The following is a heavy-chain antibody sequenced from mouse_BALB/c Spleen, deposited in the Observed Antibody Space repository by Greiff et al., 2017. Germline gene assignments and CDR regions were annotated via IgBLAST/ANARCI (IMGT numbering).Heavy chain of an antibody. CDR2: IYPGDGDT. CDR1: GYAFSSYW. J-gene: IGHJ2*01. CDR3: ARYYRYDVGYYFDY. V-gene: IGHV1-80*01. Sequence: VQLQQSGAELVRPGSSVKISCKASGYAFSSYWMNWVKQRPGQGLEWIGQIYPGDGDTNYNGKFKGKATLTADKSSSTAYMQLSSLTSEDSAVYVGARYYRYDVGYYFDYWGQGTTLTVSS. D-gene: IGHD2-14*01.